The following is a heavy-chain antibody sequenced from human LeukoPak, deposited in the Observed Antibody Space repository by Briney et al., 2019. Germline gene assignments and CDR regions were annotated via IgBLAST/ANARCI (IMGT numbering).Heavy chain of an antibody. V-gene: IGHV4-59*01. J-gene: IGHJ6*02. D-gene: IGHD3-3*02. CDR3: ARFSESSPLYYYYGMDV. Sequence: PSETLSLTCTVSGGSISSYYWSWIRQPPGKGLEWIGYIYYSGSTNYNPSLKSRVTISVDTSKNQFSLKLSSATAADTAVYYCARFSESSPLYYYYGMDVWGQGTTVTVSS. CDR2: IYYSGST. CDR1: GGSISSYY.